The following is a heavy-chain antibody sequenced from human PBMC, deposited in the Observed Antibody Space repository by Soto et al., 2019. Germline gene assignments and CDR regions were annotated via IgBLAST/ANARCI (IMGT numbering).Heavy chain of an antibody. Sequence: QVQLVQSGAEVKKPGASVKVSCTASGYTFTSYDINWVRQATGQGLVWMGWMNPTSGNTGYAQKFQRRVTMTRNPSNSTAYMELSSLRSEDTAVYYCTRERPTRFDAWSQGTLVSVSS. CDR1: GYTFTSYD. J-gene: IGHJ5*02. V-gene: IGHV1-8*01. CDR3: TRERPTRFDA. CDR2: MNPTSGNT.